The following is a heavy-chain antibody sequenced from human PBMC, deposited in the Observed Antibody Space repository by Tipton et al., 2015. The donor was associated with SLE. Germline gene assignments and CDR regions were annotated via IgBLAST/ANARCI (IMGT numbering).Heavy chain of an antibody. D-gene: IGHD6-19*01. CDR1: GGSISSYY. Sequence: LRLSCTVSGGSISSYYWSWIRQPPGKGLEWIGYINYSGSTNYNPSPKSRVTISVDTSKNQFSLKLNSVTAADTAVYYCAREPTYSRDWYWGFDYWGQGTLVTASS. CDR3: AREPTYSRDWYWGFDY. V-gene: IGHV4-59*01. J-gene: IGHJ4*02. CDR2: INYSGST.